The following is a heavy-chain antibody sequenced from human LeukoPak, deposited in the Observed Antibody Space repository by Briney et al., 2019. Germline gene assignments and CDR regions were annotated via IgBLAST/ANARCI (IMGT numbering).Heavy chain of an antibody. CDR2: IYYSGST. D-gene: IGHD2-15*01. V-gene: IGHV4-59*01. CDR3: ARGVVAARGWFDP. Sequence: PSETLSLTCTVSGGSISSYYWSWIRQPPGKGLEWIGYIYYSGSTNYNPSLKSRVTNSVDTPKNQFSLKLSSVTAADTAVYYCARGVVAARGWFDPWGQGTLVTVSS. J-gene: IGHJ5*02. CDR1: GGSISSYY.